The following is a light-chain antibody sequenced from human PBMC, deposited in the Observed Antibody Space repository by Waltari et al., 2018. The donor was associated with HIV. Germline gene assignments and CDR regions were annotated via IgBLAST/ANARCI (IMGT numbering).Light chain of an antibody. CDR2: QNN. CDR1: NLGEKY. Sequence: SYELTQPPSVSVSPGQTGSHRCSGDNLGEKYACWFQQKPGQSPVMVIYQNNKRPSGIPERFSGSNSGNTATLTISGTQAMDEADYYCQAWDSSTVVFGTGTKVTVL. V-gene: IGLV3-1*01. CDR3: QAWDSSTVV. J-gene: IGLJ1*01.